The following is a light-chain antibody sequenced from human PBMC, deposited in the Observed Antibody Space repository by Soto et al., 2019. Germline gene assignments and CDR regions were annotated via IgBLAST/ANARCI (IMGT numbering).Light chain of an antibody. CDR1: HSISSY. CDR2: AAS. J-gene: IGKJ2*01. V-gene: IGKV1-39*01. Sequence: DIQMTQSPSSLSTSIGDRVTITCRAGHSISSYLHWYQQKPGKAPKLLISAASSLQSGVPSRFSGSGSGTDFTLTSNNLQPEDFVTYYCQHTYSAPYTFGQGNKLEIK. CDR3: QHTYSAPYT.